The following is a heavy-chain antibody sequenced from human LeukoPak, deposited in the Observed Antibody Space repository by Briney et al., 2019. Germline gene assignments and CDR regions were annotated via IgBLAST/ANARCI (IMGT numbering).Heavy chain of an antibody. V-gene: IGHV3-30*04. D-gene: IGHD6-19*01. Sequence: GRSLRLSCAASGFTFSSYAMHWVRQAPGKGLEWVAVISYDGSNKYYADSVKGRFTISRDNSKNTLYLQMNSLRAEDTAVYYCARGSGSGWSTKDCWGQGTLVTVSS. CDR3: ARGSGSGWSTKDC. J-gene: IGHJ4*02. CDR2: ISYDGSNK. CDR1: GFTFSSYA.